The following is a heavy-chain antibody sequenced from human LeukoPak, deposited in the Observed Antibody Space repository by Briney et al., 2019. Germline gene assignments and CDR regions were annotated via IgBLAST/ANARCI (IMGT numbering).Heavy chain of an antibody. J-gene: IGHJ5*02. Sequence: GGSLRLSCAASGFTFNLYWVHWIRQAPGKGPEWISRISDDGAATTYADSVKGRFTISRDNAKNSLYLQMHSLRVDDTAVYYCARDSRYHSGSGSYQPYWFDPWGQGTLVTVSS. CDR1: GFTFNLYW. CDR2: ISDDGAAT. V-gene: IGHV3-74*03. CDR3: ARDSRYHSGSGSYQPYWFDP. D-gene: IGHD3-10*01.